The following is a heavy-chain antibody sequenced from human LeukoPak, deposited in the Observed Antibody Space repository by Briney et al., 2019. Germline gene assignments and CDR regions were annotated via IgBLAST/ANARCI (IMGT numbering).Heavy chain of an antibody. D-gene: IGHD3/OR15-3a*01. CDR3: ASLTLDVSDAFDI. CDR1: GGSISSGGYS. V-gene: IGHV4-30-2*01. CDR2: IYHSGST. J-gene: IGHJ3*02. Sequence: PSETLSLTCAVSGGSISSGGYSWSWIRQPPGKGLEWIGYIYHSGSTYYNPSLKSRVTISVDRSKNQFSLKLSSVTAADTAVYYCASLTLDVSDAFDIWGQGTMVTVSS.